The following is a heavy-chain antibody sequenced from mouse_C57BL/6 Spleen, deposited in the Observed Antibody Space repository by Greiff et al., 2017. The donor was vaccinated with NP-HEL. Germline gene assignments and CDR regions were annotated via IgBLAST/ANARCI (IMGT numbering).Heavy chain of an antibody. D-gene: IGHD3-1*01. CDR2: IDPSDSYT. J-gene: IGHJ2*01. Sequence: VQLQQPGAELVMPGASVKLSCKASGYTFTSYWMHWVKQRPGQGLEWIGEIDPSDSYTNYNQKFKGKSTLTVDKSSSTAYMQLSSLTSEDSAVYYCARSGPFLDYWGQGTTLTVSS. V-gene: IGHV1-69*01. CDR1: GYTFTSYW. CDR3: ARSGPFLDY.